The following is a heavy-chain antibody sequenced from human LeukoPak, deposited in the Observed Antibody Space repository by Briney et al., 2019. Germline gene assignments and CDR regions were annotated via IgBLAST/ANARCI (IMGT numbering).Heavy chain of an antibody. CDR2: IIPFFGTA. V-gene: IGHV1-69*13. J-gene: IGHJ2*01. D-gene: IGHD3-16*01. CDR1: GGTFSSNT. Sequence: ASVKVSCKASGGTFSSNTISWVRQAPGQGLEWMGGIIPFFGTANYAQKFQGRVTITADESTNTAYMELSSLRSEDTALYYCARHYLGAYQWYFDLWGRGTLVTVSS. CDR3: ARHYLGAYQWYFDL.